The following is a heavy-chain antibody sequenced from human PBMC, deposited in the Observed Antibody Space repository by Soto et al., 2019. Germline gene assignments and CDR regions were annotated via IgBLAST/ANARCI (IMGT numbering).Heavy chain of an antibody. Sequence: SETLSLTCAVYGGSFSGYYWSWIRQPPGKGLEWIGEINHSGSTNYNPSLKSRVTISVDTSKNQFSLKLSSVTAADTAVYYCARDRLVRGYYYYMDVWGKGTTVTVSS. D-gene: IGHD3-10*01. CDR2: INHSGST. J-gene: IGHJ6*03. V-gene: IGHV4-34*01. CDR3: ARDRLVRGYYYYMDV. CDR1: GGSFSGYY.